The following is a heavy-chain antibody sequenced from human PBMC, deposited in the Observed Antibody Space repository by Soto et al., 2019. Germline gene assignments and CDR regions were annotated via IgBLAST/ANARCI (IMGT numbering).Heavy chain of an antibody. J-gene: IGHJ2*01. Sequence: PSETLSLTCAVYGGSLGGYYWSWIRQPPGKGLEWIGEVHHSGSTNYNPSLKSRVTIPLDTSKNQFFLKLNSVTAADTAVYFCARVMTAADWHFDLWGRGTLVTVSS. V-gene: IGHV4-34*01. D-gene: IGHD2-21*02. CDR2: VHHSGST. CDR1: GGSLGGYY. CDR3: ARVMTAADWHFDL.